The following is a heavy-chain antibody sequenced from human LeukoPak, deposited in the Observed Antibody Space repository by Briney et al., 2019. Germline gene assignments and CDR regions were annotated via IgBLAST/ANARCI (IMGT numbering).Heavy chain of an antibody. D-gene: IGHD1-26*01. CDR1: GYTFSNFG. V-gene: IGHV1-18*01. CDR2: ISGNNDNP. J-gene: IGHJ4*02. CDR3: ARHGTSTDDY. Sequence: GASVKVSCKASGYTFSNFGINWVRQAPGQGLEWMGWISGNNDNPNYGQKFQGRFTVTTDSSTNTAYMELRNLRFDDTAVYYCARHGTSTDDYWGQGTLVTVSS.